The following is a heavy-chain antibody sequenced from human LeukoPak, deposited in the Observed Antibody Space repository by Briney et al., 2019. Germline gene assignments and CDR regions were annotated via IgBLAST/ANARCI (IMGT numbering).Heavy chain of an antibody. CDR2: ISGSGGST. Sequence: HPGGSLRLSCAAPGFTFSSYAMSWVRQAPGKGLEWVSAISGSGGSTYYGGSVKGRFTISRDNSKNTLYLQMNSLRAEDTAVYYCAKGYCSSTSCSYFDYWGQGTLVTVSS. D-gene: IGHD2-2*01. CDR3: AKGYCSSTSCSYFDY. V-gene: IGHV3-23*01. J-gene: IGHJ4*02. CDR1: GFTFSSYA.